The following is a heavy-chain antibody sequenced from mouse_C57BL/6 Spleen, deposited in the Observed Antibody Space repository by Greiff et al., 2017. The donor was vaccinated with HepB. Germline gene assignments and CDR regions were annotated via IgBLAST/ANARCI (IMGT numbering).Heavy chain of an antibody. D-gene: IGHD2-4*01. J-gene: IGHJ1*03. V-gene: IGHV5-4*01. CDR3: ARDRAITKKWYFDV. Sequence: EVQRVESGGGLVKPGGSLKLSCAASGFTFSSYAMSWVRQTPEKRLEWVATISDGGSYTYYPDNVKGRFTISRDNAKNNLYLQMSHLKSEDTAMYYCARDRAITKKWYFDVWGTGTTVTVSS. CDR1: GFTFSSYA. CDR2: ISDGGSYT.